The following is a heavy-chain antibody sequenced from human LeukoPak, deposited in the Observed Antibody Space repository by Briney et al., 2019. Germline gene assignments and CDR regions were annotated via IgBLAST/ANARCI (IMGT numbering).Heavy chain of an antibody. Sequence: PGGSLRLSCAASGFTFSSYSMNWVRQAPGKGLEWVSSISSSSSYIYYADSVKGRFTISRDNAKNSLYLQMNSQRAEDTAVYYCARDLGYYYDSSGYFYWGQGTLVTVSS. V-gene: IGHV3-21*01. J-gene: IGHJ4*02. CDR3: ARDLGYYYDSSGYFY. CDR1: GFTFSSYS. D-gene: IGHD3-22*01. CDR2: ISSSSSYI.